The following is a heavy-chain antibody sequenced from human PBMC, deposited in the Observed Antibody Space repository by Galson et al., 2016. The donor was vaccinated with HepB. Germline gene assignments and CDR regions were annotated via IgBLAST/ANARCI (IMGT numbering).Heavy chain of an antibody. CDR3: ARDREDTAKVTSYYYGMDV. D-gene: IGHD5-18*01. CDR2: IIPIFGTA. Sequence: SVKVSCKASGGTFRSYAISWVRQAPGQGLEWMGGIIPIFGTANYAQKFQGRVTITADESTSTAYMELSSLRSEDTAVYYCARDREDTAKVTSYYYGMDVWGRGTTVTVSS. J-gene: IGHJ6*02. CDR1: GGTFRSYA. V-gene: IGHV1-69*13.